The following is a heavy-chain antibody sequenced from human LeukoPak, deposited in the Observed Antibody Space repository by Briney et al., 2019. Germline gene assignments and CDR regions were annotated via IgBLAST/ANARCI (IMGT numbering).Heavy chain of an antibody. J-gene: IGHJ6*02. Sequence: GGSLRLSCAASGFTFSDYYMSWIRQAPGEGLEWVSYISSSGSTIYYADSVKGRFTISRDNAKSSLYLQMNSLRAEDTAVYYCARGPRVLMVYVPTYGMDVWGQGTTVTVSS. CDR1: GFTFSDYY. CDR3: ARGPRVLMVYVPTYGMDV. V-gene: IGHV3-11*01. D-gene: IGHD2-8*01. CDR2: ISSSGSTI.